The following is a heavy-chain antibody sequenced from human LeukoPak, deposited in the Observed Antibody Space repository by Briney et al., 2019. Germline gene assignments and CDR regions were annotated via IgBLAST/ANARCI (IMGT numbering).Heavy chain of an antibody. CDR3: ASSTAAAGTQYFQH. CDR1: VGTFSSYA. D-gene: IGHD6-13*01. Sequence: ASVTVSCKASVGTFSSYAINWVRQAPGQGLEWVGGIIPIFGTANYAQKFQGRVTITTDESTSTAYMELSSLRSEDTAVYYCASSTAAAGTQYFQHWGQGTLVTVSS. CDR2: IIPIFGTA. V-gene: IGHV1-69*05. J-gene: IGHJ1*01.